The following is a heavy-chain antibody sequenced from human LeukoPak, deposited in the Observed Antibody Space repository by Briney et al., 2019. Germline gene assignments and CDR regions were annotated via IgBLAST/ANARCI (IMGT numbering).Heavy chain of an antibody. CDR3: ARGLGVTTWNWFDP. CDR1: GYTFTDYY. CDR2: IIPNSGGT. V-gene: IGHV1-2*02. J-gene: IGHJ5*02. Sequence: ASVKVSCKASGYTFTDYYIHWVRQAPGQGLEWMGWIIPNSGGTIYAQKFQGRVTMTRDTSISTAYMELSRLGSDDTAVYYCARGLGVTTWNWFDPWGQGTLVTVSS. D-gene: IGHD4-11*01.